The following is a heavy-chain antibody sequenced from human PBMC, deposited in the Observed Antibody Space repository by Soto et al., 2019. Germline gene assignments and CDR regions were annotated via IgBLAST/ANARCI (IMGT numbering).Heavy chain of an antibody. V-gene: IGHV4-39*01. CDR1: GGSISSSSYY. Sequence: QLQLQESGPGLVKPSETLSLTCTVSGGSISSSSYYWGWIRQPPGKGLEWIGSTYYSGSTYNNPSLNSRVTISVDTSKNQFSLELSSVTAADTAVYYCARLSIAAPPDYWGQGTLVTVSS. D-gene: IGHD6-6*01. J-gene: IGHJ4*02. CDR2: TYYSGST. CDR3: ARLSIAAPPDY.